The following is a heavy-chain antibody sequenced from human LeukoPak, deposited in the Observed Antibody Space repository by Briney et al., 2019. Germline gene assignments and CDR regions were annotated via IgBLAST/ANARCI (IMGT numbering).Heavy chain of an antibody. V-gene: IGHV4-34*01. CDR2: INHSGST. CDR1: GGSFSGYY. D-gene: IGHD2-2*01. CDR3: ARMVVPAAMGGYFDY. J-gene: IGHJ4*02. Sequence: SETLSLTCTVSGGSFSGYYWSWIRQPPGKGLEWIGEINHSGSTNYNPSLKSRVTISVDTSKNQFSLKLSSVTAADTAVYYCARMVVPAAMGGYFDYWGQGTLVTVSS.